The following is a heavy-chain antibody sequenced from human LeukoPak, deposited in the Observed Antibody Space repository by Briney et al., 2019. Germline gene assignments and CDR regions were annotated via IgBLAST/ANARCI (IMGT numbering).Heavy chain of an antibody. CDR1: GFTFSSYA. V-gene: IGHV3-23*01. Sequence: PGGSLRLSCAASGFTFSSYAVSWVRQAPGKGLERVSAISGRGINTYYAASVKGRFDISRDNSRDTVYLQMNSLRAEDTAIYYCAKDIRRGSGTHYYYYGMDVWGQGTAVTVSS. CDR2: ISGRGINT. D-gene: IGHD3-10*01. CDR3: AKDIRRGSGTHYYYYGMDV. J-gene: IGHJ6*02.